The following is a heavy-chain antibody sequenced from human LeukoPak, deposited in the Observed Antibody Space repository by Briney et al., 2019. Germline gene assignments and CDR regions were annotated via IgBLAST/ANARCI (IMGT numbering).Heavy chain of an antibody. Sequence: ASVKVSCEASGYTFTGYYIHWVRQVPGQGLEWMGWISPSSGGTNYAQKFQGRVTMTRDTSISTAYMDLSRLTSDDTAVYYCARGGAQEYRSGWLVGNLDYWGQGTLVTVSS. V-gene: IGHV1-2*02. J-gene: IGHJ4*02. CDR2: ISPSSGGT. D-gene: IGHD6-19*01. CDR3: ARGGAQEYRSGWLVGNLDY. CDR1: GYTFTGYY.